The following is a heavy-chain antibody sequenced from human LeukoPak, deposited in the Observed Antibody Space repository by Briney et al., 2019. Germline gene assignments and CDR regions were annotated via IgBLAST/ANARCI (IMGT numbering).Heavy chain of an antibody. CDR1: GFTFTTFG. CDR3: AKINNNDDY. CDR2: ISPHGDIE. J-gene: IGHJ4*02. Sequence: GRSLRLSCAASGFTFTTFGIHWVRQAPGKGLEWVAAISPHGDIEYYTDSVKGRFTISRDNSNNMIYLQMNSLRGEDSAVYYCAKINNNDDYWGQGNLVTVSS. V-gene: IGHV3-30*18. D-gene: IGHD1/OR15-1a*01.